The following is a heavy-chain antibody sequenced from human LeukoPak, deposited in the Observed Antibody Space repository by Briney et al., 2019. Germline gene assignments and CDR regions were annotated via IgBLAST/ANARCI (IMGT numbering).Heavy chain of an antibody. CDR1: KFTFNNYA. CDR2: MRFDGSNK. Sequence: GGSLRLSCLASKFTFNNYAMHWVRQAPGKGLEWVAFMRFDGSNKYYADSVKGRFTISRDNSKNTLYLQMNSLRAEDTAVYYCAKDFSVYYYDSRVLDYWGQGTLVTVSS. D-gene: IGHD3-22*01. J-gene: IGHJ4*02. V-gene: IGHV3-30*02. CDR3: AKDFSVYYYDSRVLDY.